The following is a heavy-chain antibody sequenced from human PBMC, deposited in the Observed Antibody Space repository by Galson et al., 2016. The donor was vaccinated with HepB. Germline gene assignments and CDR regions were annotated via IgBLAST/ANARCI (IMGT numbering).Heavy chain of an antibody. CDR1: GFSLSTNAMS. D-gene: IGHD1-26*01. Sequence: PALVKPTQTLTLTCTFSGFSLSTNAMSVIWIRQPPGKALELLALVDWDDNEYFNTSLETRLTIPKDTSKNQVVLTMTNMSPVDTATYYCTRSPYAGSCSFDYWGQGILVTVSS. CDR3: TRSPYAGSCSFDY. J-gene: IGHJ4*02. CDR2: VDWDDNE. V-gene: IGHV2-70*01.